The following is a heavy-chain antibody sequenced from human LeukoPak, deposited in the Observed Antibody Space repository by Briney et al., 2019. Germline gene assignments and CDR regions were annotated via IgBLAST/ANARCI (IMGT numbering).Heavy chain of an antibody. Sequence: GRSLRLSCAASGFTFDDYAMHWVRQAPGKGLEWVSGISWNSGSIGYADSVKGRFTISRDSAKNSLYLQMNSLRAEDTALYYCAKTTLPGVKGSPIDYWGQGTLVTVSS. J-gene: IGHJ4*02. D-gene: IGHD1-1*01. CDR1: GFTFDDYA. V-gene: IGHV3-9*01. CDR3: AKTTLPGVKGSPIDY. CDR2: ISWNSGSI.